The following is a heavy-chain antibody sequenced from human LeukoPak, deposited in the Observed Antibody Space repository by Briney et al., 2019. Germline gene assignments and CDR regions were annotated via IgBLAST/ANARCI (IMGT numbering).Heavy chain of an antibody. D-gene: IGHD6-6*01. V-gene: IGHV3-33*01. CDR3: VRDRESSYFEY. CDR1: RFTFKSYG. J-gene: IGHJ4*02. CDR2: IWYDGSNK. Sequence: PGGSLRLSCAASRFTFKSYGMHWVRQAPGKGLEWVAVIWYDGSNKFYADSVKGRFTISRDNSKNTLYLQMNSLRAEDTAVYYCVRDRESSYFEYWGQGTPVTVSS.